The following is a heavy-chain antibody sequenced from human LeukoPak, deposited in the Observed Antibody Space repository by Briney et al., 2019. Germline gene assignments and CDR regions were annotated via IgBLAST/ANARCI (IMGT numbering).Heavy chain of an antibody. CDR2: INPGIGGT. CDR3: ARGANWGDHWNFDL. Sequence: ASVKVSCKASGYTFIGYYMHWLRQAPGQGLEWMGWINPGIGGTDYAQKFQGRVTMTGDTSISTAYMDLRSLRFDDTAVYYCARGANWGDHWNFDLWGRGTLVTVSS. J-gene: IGHJ2*01. V-gene: IGHV1-2*02. D-gene: IGHD7-27*01. CDR1: GYTFIGYY.